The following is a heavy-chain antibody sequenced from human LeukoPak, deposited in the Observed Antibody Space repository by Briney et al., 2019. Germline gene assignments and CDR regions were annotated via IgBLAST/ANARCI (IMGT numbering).Heavy chain of an antibody. Sequence: GRSLRLSCAASGFTFSSYAMHWVRQAPGKGLEWVAVISYDGSNKYYADSVKGRFTISRDNSKNTLYLQMNSLRAEDTAVYYCARAIVGANRSYYYYMDVWGKGTTVTVSS. CDR3: ARAIVGANRSYYYYMDV. J-gene: IGHJ6*03. CDR1: GFTFSSYA. CDR2: ISYDGSNK. V-gene: IGHV3-30*01. D-gene: IGHD1-26*01.